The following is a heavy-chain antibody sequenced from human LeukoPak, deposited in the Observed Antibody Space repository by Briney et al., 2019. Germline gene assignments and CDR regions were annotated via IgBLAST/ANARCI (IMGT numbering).Heavy chain of an antibody. Sequence: GRSLRLSCAASGFTFSDYYMSWIRQAPGKGLEWVSYISSSGNTIYYADSVKGRFTISRDNPKNSLYLQMNSLRAEDTAVYYCARAPVYYDETRGYLKISNWYFDLWGRGTLVTVSS. CDR1: GFTFSDYY. D-gene: IGHD3-22*01. CDR3: ARAPVYYDETRGYLKISNWYFDL. V-gene: IGHV3-11*04. CDR2: ISSSGNTI. J-gene: IGHJ2*01.